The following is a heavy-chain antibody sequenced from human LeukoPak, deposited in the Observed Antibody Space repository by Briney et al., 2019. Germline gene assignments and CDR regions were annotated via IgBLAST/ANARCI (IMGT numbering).Heavy chain of an antibody. CDR1: GLTFSSYA. CDR3: AKGGTPYYYDSSGYYFDY. Sequence: GGSLRLSCAASGLTFSSYAMSWVRQAPGKGLEWVSAISGSGGSTYYADSVKGRFTISRDNSKNTLYLQMNSLRAEDTAVYYCAKGGTPYYYDSSGYYFDYWGQGTLVTVSS. J-gene: IGHJ4*02. CDR2: ISGSGGST. D-gene: IGHD3-22*01. V-gene: IGHV3-23*01.